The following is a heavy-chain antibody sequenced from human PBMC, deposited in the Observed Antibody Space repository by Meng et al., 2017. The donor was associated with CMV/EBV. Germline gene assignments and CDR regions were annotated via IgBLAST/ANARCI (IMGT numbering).Heavy chain of an antibody. CDR2: VNSNNDAT. Sequence: VQMVQAGDEMKKPGASVKVYCTTSGFTFSDYYIHWVRQDPGKGLEWMGWVNSNNDATNYARKFQGRVSMTRDTSISTAHMELSRLMSDDTAVYYCVRSSGWSLFDYWGQGTLVTASS. CDR1: GFTFSDYY. V-gene: IGHV1-2*02. J-gene: IGHJ4*02. D-gene: IGHD6-19*01. CDR3: VRSSGWSLFDY.